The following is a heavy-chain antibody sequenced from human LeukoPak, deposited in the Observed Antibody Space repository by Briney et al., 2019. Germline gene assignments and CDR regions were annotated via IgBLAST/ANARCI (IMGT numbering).Heavy chain of an antibody. CDR1: GFTFSSYG. CDR3: AKDRGDYCSGGSCYSYYYYGMDV. J-gene: IGHJ6*02. V-gene: IGHV3-30*18. CDR2: IAKDGSNK. Sequence: GRSLRLSCAASGFTFSSYGMHWVRQAPGKGLEWVAVIAKDGSNKYYADSVKGRFTISRDNSKNTLYLQMNSLRAEDTAVYYCAKDRGDYCSGGSCYSYYYYGMDVWGQGTTVTVSS. D-gene: IGHD2-15*01.